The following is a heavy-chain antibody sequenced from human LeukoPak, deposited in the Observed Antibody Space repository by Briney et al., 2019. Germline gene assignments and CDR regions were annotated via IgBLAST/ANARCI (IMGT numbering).Heavy chain of an antibody. CDR3: AREGSGYSTNFDY. J-gene: IGHJ4*02. CDR2: FQYGGNS. CDR1: GSSITAFY. D-gene: IGHD3-22*01. Sequence: SETLSLTCNVSGSSITAFYWSWIRQSPGKGLEWIGSFQYGGNSKYNPSLKSRVAMSVDTSKNQFSLKLNSVTAADTAVYFCAREGSGYSTNFDYWGQGTLVTVSS. V-gene: IGHV4-59*12.